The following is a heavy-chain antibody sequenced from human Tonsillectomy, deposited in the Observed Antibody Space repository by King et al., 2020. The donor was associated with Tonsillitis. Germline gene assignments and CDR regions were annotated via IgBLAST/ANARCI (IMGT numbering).Heavy chain of an antibody. CDR2: ISGSGGST. CDR3: AKGPLYSRPGKGFDY. D-gene: IGHD3-16*01. J-gene: IGHJ4*02. V-gene: IGHV3-23*04. Sequence: VQLVESGGVLVQPGGSLRLSCAASGFTFSSYAMSWVRQAPGQGLEWVSSISGSGGSTYYADSVKGRFTISRNNSKNTLYLQMNSLRAEDTAVYYCAKGPLYSRPGKGFDYWGQGTLVTVSS. CDR1: GFTFSSYA.